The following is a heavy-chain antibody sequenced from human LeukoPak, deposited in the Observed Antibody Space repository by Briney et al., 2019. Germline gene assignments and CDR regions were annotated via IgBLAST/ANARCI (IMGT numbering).Heavy chain of an antibody. Sequence: SETLSLTCTVSGGSISSYYWSWIRQPAGKGLEWIGRIYTSGSTNYNPSLKSRVTISVDTSKNQFSLKLSSVTAADTAVYYCAGVPLEYSWSYYVWFDPWGQGTLVTVSS. D-gene: IGHD1-26*01. CDR3: AGVPLEYSWSYYVWFDP. V-gene: IGHV4-4*07. CDR2: IYTSGST. CDR1: GGSISSYY. J-gene: IGHJ5*02.